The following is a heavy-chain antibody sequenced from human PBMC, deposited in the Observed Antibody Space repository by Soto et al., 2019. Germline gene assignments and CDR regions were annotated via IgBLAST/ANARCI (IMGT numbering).Heavy chain of an antibody. CDR2: IYYSGTT. V-gene: IGHV4-31*03. D-gene: IGHD3-10*01. CDR1: GGPISSGGYY. J-gene: IGHJ6*02. Sequence: SETLSLTCTVSGGPISSGGYYWSWIRQHPGKGLEWIGYIYYSGTTYYNPSLKSRVTISVDTSKTQFSLKLNSVTAADTAVYYCARVLRGTSDYGYYYGMDVWGQGTTVTVSS. CDR3: ARVLRGTSDYGYYYGMDV.